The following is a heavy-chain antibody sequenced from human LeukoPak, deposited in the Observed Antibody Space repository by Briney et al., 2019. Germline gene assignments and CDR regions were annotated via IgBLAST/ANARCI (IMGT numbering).Heavy chain of an antibody. V-gene: IGHV3-53*01. CDR1: GFTVSSNH. CDR2: IYSGGST. J-gene: IGHJ4*02. CDR3: ASHSSSWYGFDY. Sequence: PGGSLRLSCAASGFTVSSNHMSWVRQAPGKGLEWVSVIYSGGSTYYADSVKGRFTISGDNSKNTLYLQMDSLRAEDTAVYYCASHSSSWYGFDYWGQGTLVTVSS. D-gene: IGHD6-13*01.